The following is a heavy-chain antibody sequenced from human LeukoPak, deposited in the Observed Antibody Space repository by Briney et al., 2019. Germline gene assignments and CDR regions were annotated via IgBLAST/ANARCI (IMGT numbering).Heavy chain of an antibody. D-gene: IGHD2-2*01. CDR1: GNSL. V-gene: IGHV3-74*01. Sequence: GGSLRLSCAASGNSLMHWVRQAPGKGLVWVSHINSDGSWTGYADSVKSRFTISKDNAKNTVYLQMNNLRAEDTAVYYCVSFYETYWGRGTLVTVSS. CDR2: INSDGSWT. CDR3: VSFYETY. J-gene: IGHJ4*02.